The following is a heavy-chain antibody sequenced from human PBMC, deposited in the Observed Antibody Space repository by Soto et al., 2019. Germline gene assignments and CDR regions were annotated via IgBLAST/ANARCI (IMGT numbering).Heavy chain of an antibody. CDR2: IGRNGDST. Sequence: EVQLLESGGGLVQPGGSLRLSCAASGFTFSTYAMSCVRQAPGKGLEWVSAIGRNGDSTYYADSVKGRFTISRDNSKNTLYLQMNSLRAEDTAVYYCAAREGNCSGGTCDGYYAVDVWGQGTTVTVSS. J-gene: IGHJ6*02. CDR1: GFTFSTYA. V-gene: IGHV3-23*01. CDR3: AAREGNCSGGTCDGYYAVDV. D-gene: IGHD2-15*01.